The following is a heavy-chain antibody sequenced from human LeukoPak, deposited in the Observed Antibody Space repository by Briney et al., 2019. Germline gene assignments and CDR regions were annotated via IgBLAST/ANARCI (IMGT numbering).Heavy chain of an antibody. CDR3: ARFEVAAGTCDY. D-gene: IGHD6-13*01. CDR2: FYNDGST. CDR1: GFIVSSNY. V-gene: IGHV3-53*01. Sequence: GGSLRLSCAASGFIVSSNYMSWVRQAPGKGLEWVSVFYNDGSTYYADSVKGRFTISRDNSKNTLYLQMNSLRDEDTAVYYCARFEVAAGTCDYWGQGTLVTVSS. J-gene: IGHJ4*02.